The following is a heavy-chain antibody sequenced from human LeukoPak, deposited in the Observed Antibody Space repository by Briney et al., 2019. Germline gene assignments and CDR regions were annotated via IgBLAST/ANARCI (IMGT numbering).Heavy chain of an antibody. CDR2: ISSSSSYI. CDR1: GFTFSSYS. D-gene: IGHD6-13*01. V-gene: IGHV3-21*01. Sequence: GGSLRLSCAASGFTFSSYSMDWVRQAPGKGLEWVSSISSSSSYIYYADSVKGRFTISRDNAKNSLYLQMNSLRAEDTAVYYCARAFEGIAAALDYWGPGTLVTVSS. CDR3: ARAFEGIAAALDY. J-gene: IGHJ4*02.